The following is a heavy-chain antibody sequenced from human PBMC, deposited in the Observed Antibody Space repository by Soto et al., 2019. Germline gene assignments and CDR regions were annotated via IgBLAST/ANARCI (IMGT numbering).Heavy chain of an antibody. D-gene: IGHD2-8*02. CDR3: ARGGGVFRFDP. J-gene: IGHJ5*02. CDR1: GFTFSSYA. CDR2: ISYDGSNK. V-gene: IGHV3-30-3*01. Sequence: QVQLVESGGGVVQPGRSLRLSCAASGFTFSSYAMHWVRQAPGKGLELVAVISYDGSNKYYADSVKVRFTISRDNSKNTLYLQMNSLRAEDTAVYYCARGGGVFRFDPWGQGTLVTVSS.